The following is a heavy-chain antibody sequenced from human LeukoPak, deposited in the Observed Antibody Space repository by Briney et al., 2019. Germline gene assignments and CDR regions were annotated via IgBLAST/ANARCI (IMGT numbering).Heavy chain of an antibody. J-gene: IGHJ4*02. CDR1: GFTFSSHS. CDR2: ISSSSSYI. D-gene: IGHD3-10*01. Sequence: GGSLRLSCAASGFTFSSHSMNWVRQAPGKGLEWVSSISSSSSYIYYADSVKGRFTISRDNSKNTLYLQMNSLRAEDTAVYYCAKTYGSGSCDYWGQGTLVTVSS. V-gene: IGHV3-21*01. CDR3: AKTYGSGSCDY.